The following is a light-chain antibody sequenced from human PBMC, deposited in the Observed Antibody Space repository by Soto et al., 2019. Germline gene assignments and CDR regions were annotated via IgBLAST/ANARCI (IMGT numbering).Light chain of an antibody. CDR1: SSNIGSNH. CDR2: RSD. V-gene: IGLV1-47*01. CDR3: SAGDVLLGGVV. J-gene: IGLJ2*01. Sequence: QAVVTQPPSASGTPGQRVTISCSGSSSNIGSNHVYWYQQFPGMAPKLLMYRSDQRPTGVPDRFSGSKSGTSASLAISGLRCVDDADYTCSAGDVLLGGVVFGGGTKVTV.